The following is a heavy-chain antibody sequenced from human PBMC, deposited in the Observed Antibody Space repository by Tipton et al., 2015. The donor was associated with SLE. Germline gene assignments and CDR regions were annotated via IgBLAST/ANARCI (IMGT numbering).Heavy chain of an antibody. V-gene: IGHV3-21*01. D-gene: IGHD3-10*01. CDR3: ARDGETGTYFDY. CDR1: GFTFSDYS. CDR2: MGSRSSYI. Sequence: SLRLSCAASGFTFSDYSLNWVRQAPGKGLEWVSSMGSRSSYIYYADSVKGRFTISRDNAKNSLYLQMNTLRAEDTAVYYCARDGETGTYFDYWGQGTLVTVSS. J-gene: IGHJ4*02.